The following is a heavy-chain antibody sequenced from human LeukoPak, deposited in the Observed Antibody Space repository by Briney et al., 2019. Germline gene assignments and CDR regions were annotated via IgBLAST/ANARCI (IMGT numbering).Heavy chain of an antibody. CDR1: GYSFTSYW. Sequence: GESLKISCKGSGYSFTSYWIGWVRQMPGKGLEWMGIIYPGDPDTRYSPSFQGQVTISADKSISTAYLQWSSLKASDTAMYYCARHEYYYDSSGYLYFDYWGQGTLVTVSS. V-gene: IGHV5-51*01. CDR2: IYPGDPDT. D-gene: IGHD3-22*01. J-gene: IGHJ4*02. CDR3: ARHEYYYDSSGYLYFDY.